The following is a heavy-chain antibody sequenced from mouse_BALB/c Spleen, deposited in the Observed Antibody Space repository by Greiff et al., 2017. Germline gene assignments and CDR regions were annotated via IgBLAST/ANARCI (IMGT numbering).Heavy chain of an antibody. J-gene: IGHJ4*01. CDR1: GYTFTSYT. D-gene: IGHD2-1*01. Sequence: QVQLKESAAELARPGASVKMSCKASGYTFTSYTMHWVKQRPGQGLEWIGYINPSSGYTEYNQKFKDKTTLTADKSSSTAYMQLSSLTSEDSAVYYCARGLYYGNFMGYWGQGTSVTVSS. V-gene: IGHV1-4*02. CDR3: ARGLYYGNFMGY. CDR2: INPSSGYT.